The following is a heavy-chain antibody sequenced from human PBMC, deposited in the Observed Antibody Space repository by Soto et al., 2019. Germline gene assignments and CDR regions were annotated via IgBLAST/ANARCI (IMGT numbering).Heavy chain of an antibody. Sequence: LRLSCAASGFTFSSYGMHWVRQAPGKGLEWVAVISYDGSNKYYADSVKGRFTISRDNSKNTLYLQMNSLRAEDTAVYYCAKDRLRYYYDSSGYKNYGMDVWGQGTTVTVSS. D-gene: IGHD3-22*01. CDR2: ISYDGSNK. CDR3: AKDRLRYYYDSSGYKNYGMDV. CDR1: GFTFSSYG. V-gene: IGHV3-30*18. J-gene: IGHJ6*02.